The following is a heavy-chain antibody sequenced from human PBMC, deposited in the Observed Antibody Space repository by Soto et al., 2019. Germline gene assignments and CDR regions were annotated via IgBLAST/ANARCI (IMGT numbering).Heavy chain of an antibody. Sequence: GESLKISCKGSGYSFTSYWIGWVRQMPGKGLEWMGIIYPGDSDTRYSPSFQGQVTISADKSISTAYLQWSSLKASDTAMYYCARLGGGTYCSSTSCYDDPYYYYYMDVWGKGTTVTVSS. V-gene: IGHV5-51*01. CDR1: GYSFTSYW. J-gene: IGHJ6*03. D-gene: IGHD2-2*01. CDR2: IYPGDSDT. CDR3: ARLGGGTYCSSTSCYDDPYYYYYMDV.